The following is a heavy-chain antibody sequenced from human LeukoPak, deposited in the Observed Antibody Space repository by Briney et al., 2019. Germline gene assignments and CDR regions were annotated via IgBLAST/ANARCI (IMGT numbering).Heavy chain of an antibody. CDR2: ISGSGGST. J-gene: IGHJ4*02. V-gene: IGHV3-23*01. Sequence: PGGSLRLSCAASGLTFSSYAMSWVRQAPGKGLEWVSAISGSGGSTYYADSVKGRFTISRDTSKNTLYLQMNSLRPEDTAVYYCAKEARYYDSSGYRNYWGQGTLVTVSS. D-gene: IGHD3-22*01. CDR3: AKEARYYDSSGYRNY. CDR1: GLTFSSYA.